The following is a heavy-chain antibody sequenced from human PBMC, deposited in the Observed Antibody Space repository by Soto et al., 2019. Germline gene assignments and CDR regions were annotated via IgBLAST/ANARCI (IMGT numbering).Heavy chain of an antibody. Sequence: ASVKVSCKASGYTFTSYGISWVRQAPGQGLEWMGWISAYNGNTNYAQKLQGRVTMTTDTSTSTAYMELRSLRSDDTAVYYCARDPGGYFFSTSCYVLMRFDSWGQGTLVTVSS. CDR1: GYTFTSYG. D-gene: IGHD2-2*01. CDR3: ARDPGGYFFSTSCYVLMRFDS. V-gene: IGHV1-18*01. CDR2: ISAYNGNT. J-gene: IGHJ5*01.